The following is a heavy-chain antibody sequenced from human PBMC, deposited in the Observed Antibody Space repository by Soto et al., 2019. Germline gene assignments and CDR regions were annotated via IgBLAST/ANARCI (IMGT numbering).Heavy chain of an antibody. CDR1: GFTFSSYG. CDR2: ISYDGSNK. D-gene: IGHD5-18*01. CDR3: AKDLYTAMLRNAFYI. J-gene: IGHJ3*02. Sequence: AGGSLRLSCAASGFTFSSYGMHWVRQAPGKGLEWVAVISYDGSNKYYADSVKGRFTISRDNSKNTLYLQMNSLRAEDTAVYYCAKDLYTAMLRNAFYISGQGTIVTVSS. V-gene: IGHV3-30*18.